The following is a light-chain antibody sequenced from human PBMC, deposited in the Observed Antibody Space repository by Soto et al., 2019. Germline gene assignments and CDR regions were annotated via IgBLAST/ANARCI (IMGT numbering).Light chain of an antibody. Sequence: QSVLTQPASVSGSPGQSITISCTRTSSDIGGFYYVSWYQHHPGKDPKLMIYQVSNRPSGVSNRFSGSKSGNTASLTISGLQAEDEADYYCAAWDDSLSGRYVFGTGTKVTVL. CDR1: SSDIGGFYY. V-gene: IGLV2-14*01. CDR3: AAWDDSLSGRYV. CDR2: QVS. J-gene: IGLJ1*01.